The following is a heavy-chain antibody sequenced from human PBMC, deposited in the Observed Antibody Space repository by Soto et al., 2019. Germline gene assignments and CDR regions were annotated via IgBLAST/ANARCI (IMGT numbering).Heavy chain of an antibody. CDR1: GFTFSTYW. D-gene: IGHD3-10*01. Sequence: EVQLVESGGGLVQPGGSLRLSCAASGFTFSTYWIHWVRQAPGKGLVWVSRINSDGSSTNYADSVKGRFTISRDNAKNTLFLQMSSLRAEDPAVYYSARDRGGGGRAMDVWGQGTTVTVSS. CDR2: INSDGSST. CDR3: ARDRGGGGRAMDV. V-gene: IGHV3-74*01. J-gene: IGHJ6*02.